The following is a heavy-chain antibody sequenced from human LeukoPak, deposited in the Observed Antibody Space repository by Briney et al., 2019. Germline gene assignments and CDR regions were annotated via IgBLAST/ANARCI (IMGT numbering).Heavy chain of an antibody. Sequence: PSETLSLTCTVSGGSISSYYWSWIRQPPGKGLEWIGYIYYSGSTNYNPSLKSRVTISVDTSKNQFSLKLSSVTAADTAVYYCAREPVAGKFGYWGQGTLVTVSS. CDR1: GGSISSYY. J-gene: IGHJ4*02. CDR3: AREPVAGKFGY. D-gene: IGHD6-19*01. V-gene: IGHV4-59*01. CDR2: IYYSGST.